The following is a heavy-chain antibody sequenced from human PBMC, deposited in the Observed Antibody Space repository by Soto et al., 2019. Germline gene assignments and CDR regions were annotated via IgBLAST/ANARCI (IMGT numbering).Heavy chain of an antibody. Sequence: QVQLQESGPGLVKPSQTLSLTCTVSGGSINSGDYYWSWFRQVPGKGLEWIGFISYSGNTHYNPSLESRVTISKDTSKNQFSLRLNSMTAADSAVYYCAREVSPNSRGWYTVLVRWFDPWGQGTLVTVSS. D-gene: IGHD6-19*01. V-gene: IGHV4-31*03. CDR1: GGSINSGDYY. CDR2: ISYSGNT. CDR3: AREVSPNSRGWYTVLVRWFDP. J-gene: IGHJ5*02.